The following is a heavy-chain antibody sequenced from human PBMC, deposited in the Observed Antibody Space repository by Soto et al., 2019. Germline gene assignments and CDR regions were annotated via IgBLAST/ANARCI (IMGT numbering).Heavy chain of an antibody. V-gene: IGHV4-34*01. Sequence: SETLSLTCAVSVGSVSGYYWSWIRQPPGKGLEWIGEINHSGSTNYNPSLKSRVTISVDTSKNQFSLKLSSVTAADTAVYYCARASVEYYDILTGSLDVWGQGTTVTVSS. CDR1: VGSVSGYY. CDR2: INHSGST. J-gene: IGHJ6*02. CDR3: ARASVEYYDILTGSLDV. D-gene: IGHD3-9*01.